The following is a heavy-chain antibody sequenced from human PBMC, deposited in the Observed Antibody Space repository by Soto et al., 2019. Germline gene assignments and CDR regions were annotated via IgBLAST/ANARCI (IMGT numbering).Heavy chain of an antibody. Sequence: QVQLVQSGAEVKKPGSSVKVSCKASGGTFSSYAISWVRQAPGQGLEWMGGIIPIFGTANYAQKFQGRVTITADESTSTAYMELSSLRSEDTAVYYCASPLLPKHYDSSGPPFDIWGQGTMVTVSS. CDR1: GGTFSSYA. CDR3: ASPLLPKHYDSSGPPFDI. D-gene: IGHD3-22*01. V-gene: IGHV1-69*01. J-gene: IGHJ3*02. CDR2: IIPIFGTA.